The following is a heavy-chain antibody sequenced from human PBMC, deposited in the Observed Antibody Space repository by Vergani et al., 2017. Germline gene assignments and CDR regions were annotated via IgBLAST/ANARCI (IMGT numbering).Heavy chain of an antibody. CDR1: GFTFSSYA. CDR2: ISSNGGST. V-gene: IGHV3-64D*06. Sequence: EVQLLESGGGLVQPGGSLRLSCSASGFTFSSYAMHWVRQAPGKGLEYVSAISSNGGSTYYADSVKGRFTISRDNSKNTLYLQMSSLRAEDTAVYYCAKDYYDSSGPTFDPWGQGTLVTVSS. CDR3: AKDYYDSSGPTFDP. D-gene: IGHD3-22*01. J-gene: IGHJ5*02.